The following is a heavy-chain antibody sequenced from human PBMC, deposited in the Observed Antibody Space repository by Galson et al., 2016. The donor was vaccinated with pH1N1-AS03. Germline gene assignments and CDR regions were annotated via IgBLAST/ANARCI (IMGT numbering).Heavy chain of an antibody. Sequence: SVKVSCKASGYTFTNYDINWVRQATGRGFEWMGWMNPGGGGAGYAQKFQGRVAMTRNTAITTAYMELSGLTPEDTTTYYCATSGRKNMNYFDNSGSWGQGTLVSVSS. CDR1: GYTFTNYD. CDR2: MNPGGGGA. V-gene: IGHV1-8*02. D-gene: IGHD6-19*01. CDR3: ATSGRKNMNYFDNSGS. J-gene: IGHJ5*02.